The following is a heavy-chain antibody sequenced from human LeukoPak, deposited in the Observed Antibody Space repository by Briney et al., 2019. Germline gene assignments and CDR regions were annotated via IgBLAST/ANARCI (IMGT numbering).Heavy chain of an antibody. J-gene: IGHJ3*02. CDR2: IGTAGDT. CDR3: ARAIRLMGATTFAFDI. V-gene: IGHV3-13*01. D-gene: IGHD1-26*01. CDR1: GFTFSSYD. Sequence: AGGSLRLSCXASGFTFSSYDMHWVRHATGKGLEWVSAIGTAGDTYYPGSVKGRFTISRENAKNSLYLQMNSLRAGDTAVYYCARAIRLMGATTFAFDIWGQGTMVNVSS.